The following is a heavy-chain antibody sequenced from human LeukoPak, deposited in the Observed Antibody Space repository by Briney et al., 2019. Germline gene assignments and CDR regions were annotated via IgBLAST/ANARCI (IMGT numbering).Heavy chain of an antibody. CDR3: ARDFYPTYYYDSSGYPSFDY. CDR2: IKKTGSET. CDR1: GFTFSHFW. D-gene: IGHD3-22*01. J-gene: IGHJ4*02. Sequence: GGSLRLSCAASGFTFSHFWMSWVRQAPGKGLEWVAYIKKTGSETYYVDSVKGRFTISRDNSKNTLYLQMNSLRAEDTAVYYCARDFYPTYYYDSSGYPSFDYWGQGTLVTVSS. V-gene: IGHV3-7*01.